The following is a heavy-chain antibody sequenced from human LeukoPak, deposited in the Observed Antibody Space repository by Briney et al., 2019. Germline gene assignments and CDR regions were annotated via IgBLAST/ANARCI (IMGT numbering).Heavy chain of an antibody. CDR1: GYTFTSYA. D-gene: IGHD3-3*01. V-gene: IGHV1-3*03. CDR2: INAGNGNT. J-gene: IGHJ3*02. Sequence: GASVKVSCKASGYTFTSYAMHWVRQAPGQRLEWMGWINAGNGNTKYSQEFQGRVTITADKSTSTAYMELSSLRSEDTAVYYCATTHRFGTAGWSGYYFSQRVAGDAFDIWGQGTMVTVSS. CDR3: ATTHRFGTAGWSGYYFSQRVAGDAFDI.